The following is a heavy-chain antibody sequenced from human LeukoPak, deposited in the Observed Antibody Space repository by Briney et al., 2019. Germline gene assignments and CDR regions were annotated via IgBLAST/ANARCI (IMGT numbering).Heavy chain of an antibody. CDR2: ISGSGGST. CDR3: AKVRLDSSGYPLDAFDI. V-gene: IGHV3-23*01. CDR1: GFTFSSYA. D-gene: IGHD3-22*01. J-gene: IGHJ3*02. Sequence: GGSLRLSCAASGFTFSSYAMSWVRQAPGKGLEWVSAISGSGGSTYYADSVKGRFTISRDNSKNTLYPQMNSLRAEDTAVYYCAKVRLDSSGYPLDAFDIWGQGTMVTVSS.